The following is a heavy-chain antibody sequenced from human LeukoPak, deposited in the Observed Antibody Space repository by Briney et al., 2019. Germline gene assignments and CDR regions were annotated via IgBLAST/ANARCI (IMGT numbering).Heavy chain of an antibody. V-gene: IGHV4-31*03. Sequence: PSQTLSLTCTVSGGSISSGGYYWSWIRQHPGKGLEWIVYIYYSGSTYYNTSLKSRVTISVDTSKNQFSLKLSSVTAADTAVYYCARGSLTYYDSSGYYYRAFDIWGQGTMVTVSS. CDR1: GGSISSGGYY. J-gene: IGHJ3*02. D-gene: IGHD3-22*01. CDR2: IYYSGST. CDR3: ARGSLTYYDSSGYYYRAFDI.